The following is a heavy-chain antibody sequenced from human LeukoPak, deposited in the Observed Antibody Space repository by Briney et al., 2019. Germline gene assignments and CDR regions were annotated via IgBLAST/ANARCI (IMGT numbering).Heavy chain of an antibody. Sequence: GGSLRLSCAASGLGFSSYARSWVRQAPGEGREWVSGIGGSGGSTYYADSVKGRLTISRDNFEKQMYLQMNSLRAEDTAVYYCAKEWQLSFDPWGQGTLVTVSS. CDR1: GLGFSSYA. J-gene: IGHJ5*02. CDR2: IGGSGGST. CDR3: AKEWQLSFDP. D-gene: IGHD6-13*01. V-gene: IGHV3-23*01.